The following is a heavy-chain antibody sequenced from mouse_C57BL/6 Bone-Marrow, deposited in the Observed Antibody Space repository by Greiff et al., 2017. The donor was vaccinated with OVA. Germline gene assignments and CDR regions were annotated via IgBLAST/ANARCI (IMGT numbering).Heavy chain of an antibody. V-gene: IGHV1-42*01. J-gene: IGHJ1*03. D-gene: IGHD1-1*01. CDR1: GYSFTGYY. CDR2: INPSTGGT. CDR3: ARSPSYYGSSRHWYFDV. Sequence: EVQLVESGPELVKPGASVKISCKASGYSFTGYYMNWVKQSPEKSLEWIGEINPSTGGTTYNQKFKAKATLTVDKSSSTAYMQLKSLTSEDSAVYYCARSPSYYGSSRHWYFDVWGTGTTVTVSS.